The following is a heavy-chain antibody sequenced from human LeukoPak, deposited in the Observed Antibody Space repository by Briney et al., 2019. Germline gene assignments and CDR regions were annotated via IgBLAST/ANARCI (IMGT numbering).Heavy chain of an antibody. D-gene: IGHD3-10*01. CDR1: GGTFTGYY. CDR3: ARDARFGELLDY. J-gene: IGHJ4*02. CDR2: INPSGNT. V-gene: IGHV4-34*01. Sequence: SETLSLTCAVYGGTFTGYYWTWIRQPPGKGLEWIGEINPSGNTKYNPSLRSRVNISVDTSKNQFSLKVTPVTAADTAMYYCARDARFGELLDYWSQGTLVTVAS.